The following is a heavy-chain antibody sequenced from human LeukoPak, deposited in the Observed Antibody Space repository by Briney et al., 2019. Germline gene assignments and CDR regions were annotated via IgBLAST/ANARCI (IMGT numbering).Heavy chain of an antibody. J-gene: IGHJ6*03. V-gene: IGHV1-2*02. CDR3: ARDWGPIVVVPAAPKYYMDV. CDR2: INPNSGGT. Sequence: GASEKVSCKASGYTFTGYYMHWVRQAPGQGLEWMGWINPNSGGTNYAQKFQGRVTMTRDTSISTAYMELSRLRSDDTAVYYCARDWGPIVVVPAAPKYYMDVWGKGTTVTVSS. CDR1: GYTFTGYY. D-gene: IGHD2-2*01.